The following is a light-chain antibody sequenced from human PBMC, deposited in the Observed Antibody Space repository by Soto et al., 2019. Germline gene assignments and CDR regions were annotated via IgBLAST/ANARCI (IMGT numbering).Light chain of an antibody. CDR3: QQYGSSPPP. J-gene: IGKJ1*01. Sequence: IVSPQSPGTLSLSPGERTTLSCRASQSISRYLAWYQQKPGQGPRLLIYGASSRATGTPDRFSGSGSGTDFTLTINRLEPEDFALYYCQQYGSSPPPFGQGTKVDI. V-gene: IGKV3-20*01. CDR1: QSISRY. CDR2: GAS.